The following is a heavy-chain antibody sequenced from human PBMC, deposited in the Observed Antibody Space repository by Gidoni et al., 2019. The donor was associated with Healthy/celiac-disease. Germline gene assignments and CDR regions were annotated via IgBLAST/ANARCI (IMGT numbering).Heavy chain of an antibody. J-gene: IGHJ3*02. CDR2: IYYSGST. V-gene: IGHV4-30-4*01. Sequence: QVQLQESGPGLVKPSQILSLTCTVSGGSISSGDYYWSWIRQPPGKGLEWIGYIYYSGSTYYNPSLKSRVTIAGDTSKNQFALKLSAVTAADTAVYYCARESPVTGSACDIWGQVTMVTVSS. CDR3: ARESPVTGSACDI. D-gene: IGHD3-10*01. CDR1: GGSISSGDYY.